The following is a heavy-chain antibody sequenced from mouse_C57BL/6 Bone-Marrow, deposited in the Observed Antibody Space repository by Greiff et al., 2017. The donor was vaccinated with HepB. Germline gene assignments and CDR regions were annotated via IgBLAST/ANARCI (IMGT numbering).Heavy chain of an antibody. J-gene: IGHJ4*01. Sequence: VQLQQSGAELVKPGASVKLSCPASGFNIKDYYMHWVKQRTEQGLEWIGRIDPEDGETKYAPKFQGKATITADTSSNTAYLQLSSLTSEDTAVYYCAEGIYGNYLYYAMDYWGQGTSVTVSS. V-gene: IGHV14-2*01. CDR3: AEGIYGNYLYYAMDY. CDR1: GFNIKDYY. D-gene: IGHD2-1*01. CDR2: IDPEDGET.